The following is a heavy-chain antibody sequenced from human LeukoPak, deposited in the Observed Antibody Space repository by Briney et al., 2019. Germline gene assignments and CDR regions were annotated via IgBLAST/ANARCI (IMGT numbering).Heavy chain of an antibody. Sequence: GGSLRLSCAASGFTFDDYALTWVRQAPGKGLEWVSGINWNGGSTGYAESVKGRFTISRDNAKNSLYLQMNSLRAEDTAVYYCARDGSRGNLVTAPDFWGQGTLVTVSS. V-gene: IGHV3-20*04. D-gene: IGHD2-21*02. CDR2: INWNGGST. J-gene: IGHJ4*02. CDR3: ARDGSRGNLVTAPDF. CDR1: GFTFDDYA.